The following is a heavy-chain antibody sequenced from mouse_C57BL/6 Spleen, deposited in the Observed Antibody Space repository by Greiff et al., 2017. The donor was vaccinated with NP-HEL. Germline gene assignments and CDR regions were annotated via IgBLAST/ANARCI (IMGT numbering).Heavy chain of an antibody. CDR1: GYAFTNYL. CDR3: ARTILGEEDY. CDR2: INPGSGGT. D-gene: IGHD4-1*01. J-gene: IGHJ2*01. V-gene: IGHV1-54*01. Sequence: QVQLQQSGAELVRPGTSVKVSCKASGYAFTNYLIEWVKQRPGQGLEWIGVINPGSGGTNYNEKFKGKATLTADKSSSTAYMQLSSLTSEDSAVYFCARTILGEEDYWGQGTTLTVSS.